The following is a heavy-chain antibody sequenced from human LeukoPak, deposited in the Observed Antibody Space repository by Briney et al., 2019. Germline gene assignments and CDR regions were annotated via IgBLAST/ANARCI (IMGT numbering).Heavy chain of an antibody. CDR1: GFTFRAYG. CDR2: ISYDEYEK. Sequence: GGSLRLSCEASGFTFRAYGMHWVRQAPGKRLEWVAVISYDEYEKDYADSAKGRFTISRDNSKNTLYLQMNSLRVEHTAVYYCARGTRTYAYYGLDVWGPGTTVTVSS. J-gene: IGHJ6*02. V-gene: IGHV3-30-3*01. CDR3: ARGTRTYAYYGLDV. D-gene: IGHD2-2*01.